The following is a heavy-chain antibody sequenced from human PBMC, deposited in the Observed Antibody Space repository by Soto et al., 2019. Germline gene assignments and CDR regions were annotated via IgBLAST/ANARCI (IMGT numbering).Heavy chain of an antibody. CDR3: ARSINIVATIHYFDY. Sequence: SETLSLTCTVSGVSISSYYWSWIRQPPGKGLEWIGYIYYSGSTNYNPSLKSRVTISVDTSKNQFSLKLSSVTAADTAVYYCARSINIVATIHYFDYWGQGTLVTVSS. CDR2: IYYSGST. J-gene: IGHJ4*02. D-gene: IGHD5-12*01. CDR1: GVSISSYY. V-gene: IGHV4-59*08.